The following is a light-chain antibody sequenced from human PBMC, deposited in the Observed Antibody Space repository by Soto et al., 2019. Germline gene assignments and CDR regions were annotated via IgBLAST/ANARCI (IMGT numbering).Light chain of an antibody. CDR2: DAS. CDR1: QSVSSSN. J-gene: IGKJ4*01. CDR3: QQYCSSSPVT. Sequence: EIVLTQSPGTLSLSAGERATLSCRASQSVSSSNLAWYQQKPGQAPRLLIFDASRRATGAPDRFSGSGSGTEFALTSRRLETDDFVVYYRQQYCSSSPVTFGGGTKVEIK. V-gene: IGKV3-20*01.